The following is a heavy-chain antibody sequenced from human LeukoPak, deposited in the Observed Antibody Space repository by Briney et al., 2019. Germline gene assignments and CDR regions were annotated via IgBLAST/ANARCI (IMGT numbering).Heavy chain of an antibody. CDR1: GYSFTNYW. D-gene: IGHD2-2*01. Sequence: GQSLQISCKGSGYSFTNYWIGWVRQMPGKGLEWTGIIYPGDSDTRYSPSFQGQVTISAHKSIKTAYLQLSSLKASDTAIYYCARRFCSSTSCFMWDYWGQGTLVTVSS. CDR2: IYPGDSDT. CDR3: ARRFCSSTSCFMWDY. J-gene: IGHJ4*02. V-gene: IGHV5-51*01.